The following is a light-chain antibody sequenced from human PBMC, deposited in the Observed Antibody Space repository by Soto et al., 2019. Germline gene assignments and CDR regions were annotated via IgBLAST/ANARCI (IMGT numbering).Light chain of an antibody. CDR3: QQRSNWPPVT. V-gene: IGKV3-11*01. CDR2: DAS. CDR1: QSVSSY. J-gene: IGKJ4*01. Sequence: EIVLTQSPATLSLSPGERATLSCRASQSVSSYLAWYQQKPGQAPRLLIYDASNRATGIPARFSGSGSGTDFTLTIISREPEDVAIYYCQQRSNWPPVTFGGGTKVEIK.